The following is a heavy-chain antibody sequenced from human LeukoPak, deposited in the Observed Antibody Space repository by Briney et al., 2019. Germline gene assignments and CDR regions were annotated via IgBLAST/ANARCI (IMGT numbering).Heavy chain of an antibody. J-gene: IGHJ4*02. CDR2: IYPGDSDT. CDR3: ARRVYSVVVPAAPFDY. D-gene: IGHD2-2*01. CDR1: GYRFTSYW. V-gene: IGHV5-51*01. Sequence: GESLKISCKGSGYRFTSYWIGWVRQMPGKGLEWMGIIYPGDSDTRYSPSFQGQVTISADKSISTAYLQWSSLKASDTAMYYCARRVYSVVVPAAPFDYWGQGTLVTVSS.